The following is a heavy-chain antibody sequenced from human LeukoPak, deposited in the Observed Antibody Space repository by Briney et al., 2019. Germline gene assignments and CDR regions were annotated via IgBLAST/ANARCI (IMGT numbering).Heavy chain of an antibody. CDR1: GYSISSGYF. J-gene: IGHJ6*03. Sequence: PSETLSLTCTVSGYSISSGYFWGWIRQPPGKGLEWIGSIYHSGTTYYNPSLKSRVTMSVDTSKNQFSLKLSSVTAADTAVYYCARSVEGYCRGGSCYSYSYYMDVWGKGTTVTVSS. D-gene: IGHD2-15*01. CDR2: IYHSGTT. CDR3: ARSVEGYCRGGSCYSYSYYMDV. V-gene: IGHV4-38-2*02.